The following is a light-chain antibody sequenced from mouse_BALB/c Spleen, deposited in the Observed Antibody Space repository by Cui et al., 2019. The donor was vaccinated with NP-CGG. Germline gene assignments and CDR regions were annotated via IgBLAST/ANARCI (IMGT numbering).Light chain of an antibody. J-gene: IGLJ1*01. CDR2: GTN. CDR1: TGAVTTSNY. Sequence: QAVVTQEFALTTSPGETVTLTCRSSTGAVTTSNYANWVQEKPDHLFTGLIGGTNNRAPGVPARFSGSLNGDKAALTITGAQTEDEAIYFCALWYSNHWVFGGGTKLTVL. CDR3: ALWYSNHWV. V-gene: IGLV1*01.